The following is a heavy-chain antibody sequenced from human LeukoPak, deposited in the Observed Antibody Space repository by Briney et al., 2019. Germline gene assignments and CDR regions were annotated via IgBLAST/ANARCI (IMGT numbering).Heavy chain of an antibody. Sequence: SETLSLTCTVSGGSISSSSYYWGWIRQPPGKGLEWIGSIYYRGSTYYNPSLKSRVTISVETSKNQFSLKLSSVTAADTAVYYRAREGSFTGYANWFDPWGQGTLVTVSS. J-gene: IGHJ5*02. CDR2: IYYRGST. CDR1: GGSISSSSYY. CDR3: AREGSFTGYANWFDP. D-gene: IGHD5-18*01. V-gene: IGHV4-39*07.